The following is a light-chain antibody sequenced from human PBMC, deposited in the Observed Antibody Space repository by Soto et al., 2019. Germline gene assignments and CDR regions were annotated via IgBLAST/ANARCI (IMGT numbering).Light chain of an antibody. CDR1: QSVSSN. V-gene: IGKV3-15*01. J-gene: IGKJ1*01. Sequence: EIVLTQSPGTLSLSPGERATLSCRASQSVSSNLAWYQQKPGQAPRLLIYGASTRATGIPARFSGSGSGTEFTLTISSLQSEDFAVYYCQQYNNWPSWTFGQGTTVDIK. CDR2: GAS. CDR3: QQYNNWPSWT.